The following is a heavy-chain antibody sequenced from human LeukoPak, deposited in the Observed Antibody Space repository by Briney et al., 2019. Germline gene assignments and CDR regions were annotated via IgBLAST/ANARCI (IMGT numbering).Heavy chain of an antibody. CDR3: AELGITMIGGV. J-gene: IGHJ6*04. D-gene: IGHD3-10*02. CDR1: GFTFSGYS. V-gene: IGHV3-64*01. Sequence: GGSLRLSCAASGFTFSGYSMHWVRQAPGKGLEYVAAISSNGGSTYYANSVKGRFTISRDNSKNTLYLQMNSLRAEDTAVYYCAELGITMIGGVWGKGTTVTISS. CDR2: ISSNGGST.